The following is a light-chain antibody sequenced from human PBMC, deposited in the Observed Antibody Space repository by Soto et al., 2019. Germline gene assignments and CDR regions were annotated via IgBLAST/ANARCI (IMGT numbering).Light chain of an antibody. V-gene: IGKV1-33*01. J-gene: IGKJ4*01. CDR2: DTS. CDR1: QDIRKY. CDR3: QQYDNLVT. Sequence: DIQMTQSPSSLSASVGDRVTITCQASQDIRKYLNWYQQKPGKAPNLLSYDTSNLETGVPSRFSGSGSGTDFIFTISSLQPEDIGTYYCQQYDNLVTFVGGTKVEIK.